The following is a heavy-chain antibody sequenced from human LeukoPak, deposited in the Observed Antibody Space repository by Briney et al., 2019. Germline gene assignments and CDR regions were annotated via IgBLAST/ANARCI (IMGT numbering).Heavy chain of an antibody. J-gene: IGHJ6*02. CDR3: AKDRFSGMDV. V-gene: IGHV3-66*01. CDR1: GFTFSDYY. Sequence: TGGSLRLSCAASGFTFSDYYMSWIRQAPGKGLEWVSVIYSGGSTYYADSVKGRFTISRDNSKNTLYLQMNSLRAEDTAVYYCAKDRFSGMDVWGQGTTVTVSS. CDR2: IYSGGST.